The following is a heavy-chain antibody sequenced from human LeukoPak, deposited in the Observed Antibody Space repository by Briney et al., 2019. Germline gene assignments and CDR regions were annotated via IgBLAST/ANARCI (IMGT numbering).Heavy chain of an antibody. CDR1: GFTFTKYG. D-gene: IGHD3-10*01. V-gene: IGHV3-23*01. CDR2: ISDSGAYT. CDR3: AKGRILWFGEQSDFDY. Sequence: PGGSLRLSRAASGFTFTKYGMSWVRQAPGKGLEWISTISDSGAYTYYADFVKGRFTVSRDNSKNMVFLEVNSLRAEDTATYFCAKGRILWFGEQSDFDYWGQGTLVTVSS. J-gene: IGHJ4*02.